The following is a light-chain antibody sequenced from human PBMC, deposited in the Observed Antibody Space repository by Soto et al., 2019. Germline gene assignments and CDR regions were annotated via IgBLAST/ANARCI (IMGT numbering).Light chain of an antibody. CDR1: QKDLYSSNNKNY. V-gene: IGKV4-1*01. Sequence: MAESQRSEARCVGKECTSRWKPSQKDLYSSNNKNYLAWYQQKPGQPPKLLIYWASTRESGVPDRFSGSGSGTDFTRIRSRLEAEDVAFYSCQHPSRLPRKLGQGTKVDIK. J-gene: IGKJ1*01. CDR2: WAS. CDR3: QHPSRLPRK.